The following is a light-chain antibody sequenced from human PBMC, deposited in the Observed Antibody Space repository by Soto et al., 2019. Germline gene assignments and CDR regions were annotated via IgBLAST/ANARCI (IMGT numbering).Light chain of an antibody. CDR3: QSYDTSSWV. Sequence: NFMLTQPHSVSESPGKTITISCTRSSGSIASNYVQWYQQRPGSAPTTVIYEDNQKPSGVPDRFSGSIDRSSNSASLTISGLKTEDEAVYFCQSYDTSSWVFGGWTKLTVL. V-gene: IGLV6-57*04. J-gene: IGLJ3*02. CDR1: SGSIASNY. CDR2: EDN.